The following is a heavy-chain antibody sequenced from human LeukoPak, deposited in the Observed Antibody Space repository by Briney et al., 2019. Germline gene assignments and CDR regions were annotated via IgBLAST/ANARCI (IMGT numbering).Heavy chain of an antibody. Sequence: GESLKISCKGSGYSFTSYWIDWVRQMPGKGLEWMGIIYPGGSDTRYSPSFQGQVTISADKSISTAYLQWSSLKASDTAMYYCARRTFYDSSGYYYFDYWGQGTLVTVSS. D-gene: IGHD3-22*01. V-gene: IGHV5-51*01. J-gene: IGHJ4*02. CDR1: GYSFTSYW. CDR3: ARRTFYDSSGYYYFDY. CDR2: IYPGGSDT.